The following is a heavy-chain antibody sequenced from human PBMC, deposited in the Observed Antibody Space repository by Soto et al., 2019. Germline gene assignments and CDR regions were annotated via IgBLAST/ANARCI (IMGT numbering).Heavy chain of an antibody. D-gene: IGHD5-18*01. J-gene: IGHJ6*02. Sequence: SETLSLTCTVSGGSISSGGYYWSWIRQHPGKGLEWIGYIYYSGSTYYNPSLKSRVTISVDTSKNQFSLKLSSVTAADTAVYYCARGPLYSYGTYYYYYYGMDVWGQGTTVTVSS. CDR2: IYYSGST. CDR1: GGSISSGGYY. CDR3: ARGPLYSYGTYYYYYYGMDV. V-gene: IGHV4-31*03.